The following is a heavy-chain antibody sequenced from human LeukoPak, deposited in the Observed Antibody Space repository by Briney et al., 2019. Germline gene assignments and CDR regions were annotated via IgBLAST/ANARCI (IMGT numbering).Heavy chain of an antibody. Sequence: GGSLRLSCAASGLTFSRYWMSWVRQAPGKGLERVANIKKDGSEKYYVDSVKGRFTISRDNAKNSLYLQMNSLRVEDTAVYYCAKVAKYYYGSETYYFFDYWGQGTLVTASS. CDR3: AKVAKYYYGSETYYFFDY. V-gene: IGHV3-7*01. CDR1: GLTFSRYW. D-gene: IGHD3-10*01. J-gene: IGHJ4*02. CDR2: IKKDGSEK.